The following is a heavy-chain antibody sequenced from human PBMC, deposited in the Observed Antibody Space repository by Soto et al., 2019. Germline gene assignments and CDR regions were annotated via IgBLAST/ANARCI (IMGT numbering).Heavy chain of an antibody. V-gene: IGHV1-69*01. CDR3: ARDPLAQTGEIVGAPGGWFDP. Sequence: QVQLVQSGAEVKKPGSSVKVSCKASGGTFSSYAISWVRQAPGQGLEWMGGIIPIFGTANYAQKFQGRVTITADESTSTAYMELSSLRSEDTAVYYCARDPLAQTGEIVGAPGGWFDPWGQGTLVTVSS. CDR1: GGTFSSYA. J-gene: IGHJ5*02. D-gene: IGHD1-26*01. CDR2: IIPIFGTA.